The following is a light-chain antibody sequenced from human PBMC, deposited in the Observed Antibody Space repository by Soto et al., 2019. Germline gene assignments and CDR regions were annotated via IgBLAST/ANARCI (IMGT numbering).Light chain of an antibody. Sequence: QSVLTQPASVSGSPGQSITLSCTGTSSDVGAYNYVSWYQLHPGKAPKVMIYDVSNRPSGVSNRFSGSKSGNTASLTISGLQADDEADYYCSSYPASSTRFVFGTGTKVTVL. CDR3: SSYPASSTRFV. CDR2: DVS. J-gene: IGLJ1*01. V-gene: IGLV2-14*03. CDR1: SSDVGAYNY.